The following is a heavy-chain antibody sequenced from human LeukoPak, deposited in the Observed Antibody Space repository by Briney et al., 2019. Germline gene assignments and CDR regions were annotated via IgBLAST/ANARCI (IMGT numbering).Heavy chain of an antibody. Sequence: PSETLSLTCAVYGGSFSGYYWSWIRQPPGKGLEWIGEINHSGSTNYNPSLKSQVTISVDTSKNQFSLKLSSVTAADTAVYYCARSVVVPAAIPREYYYYGMDVWGKGTTVTVSS. V-gene: IGHV4-34*01. CDR2: INHSGST. J-gene: IGHJ6*04. D-gene: IGHD2-2*01. CDR1: GGSFSGYY. CDR3: ARSVVVPAAIPREYYYYGMDV.